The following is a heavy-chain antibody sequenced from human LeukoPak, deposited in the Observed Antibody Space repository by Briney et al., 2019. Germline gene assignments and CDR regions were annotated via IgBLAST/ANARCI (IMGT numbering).Heavy chain of an antibody. CDR3: VRHGLGSSWFGFDY. CDR1: GYTFTTYW. CDR2: IYPGDSDP. Sequence: GESLKISCKGSGYTFTTYWIGWVRQMPGKGLEWMGIIYPGDSDPRYSPSFQGQVAISADKSISTAYLQWSSLKASDSAMYYCVRHGLGSSWFGFDYWGQGTLVTVSS. D-gene: IGHD6-13*01. V-gene: IGHV5-51*01. J-gene: IGHJ4*02.